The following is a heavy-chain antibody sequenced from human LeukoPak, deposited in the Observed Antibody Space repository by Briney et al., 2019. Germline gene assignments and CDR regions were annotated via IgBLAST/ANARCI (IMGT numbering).Heavy chain of an antibody. Sequence: GGSLRLSCADSGFTFSSSEMNWVRQAPGKGLEWVSYISSSGSTIYYADSVKGRFTISRDNAKNSLYLQMNSLRAEDTAVYYCARLVSSWGSYSSRDYWGQGTLVTVSS. CDR1: GFTFSSSE. V-gene: IGHV3-48*03. J-gene: IGHJ4*02. CDR3: ARLVSSWGSYSSRDY. CDR2: ISSSGSTI. D-gene: IGHD3-16*01.